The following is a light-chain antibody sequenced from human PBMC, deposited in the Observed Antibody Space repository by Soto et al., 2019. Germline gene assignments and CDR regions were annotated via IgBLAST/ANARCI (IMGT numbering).Light chain of an antibody. CDR1: QTVGSRF. CDR3: QQYATSPLT. Sequence: EIVLTQSPGTLSLSPGERATLSCRASQTVGSRFLAWYQQKPGQAPRLLIYGALSRATGIPDRFSGSGSGTDFTLPISRLEPEDFALYYCQQYATSPLTFGGGTKVEIK. V-gene: IGKV3-20*01. J-gene: IGKJ4*01. CDR2: GAL.